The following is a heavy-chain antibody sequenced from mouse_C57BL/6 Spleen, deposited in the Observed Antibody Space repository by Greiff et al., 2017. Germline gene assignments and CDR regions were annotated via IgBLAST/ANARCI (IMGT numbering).Heavy chain of an antibody. D-gene: IGHD2-4*01. Sequence: VQLKESGPELVKPGASVKIPCKASGYTFTDYNMDWVKQSHGKSLEWIGDINPNNGGTIYNQKFKGKATLTVDKSSSTAYMELRSLTSEDTAVYYCAREGLRRDFDYWGQGTTLTVSS. J-gene: IGHJ2*01. V-gene: IGHV1-18*01. CDR2: INPNNGGT. CDR3: AREGLRRDFDY. CDR1: GYTFTDYN.